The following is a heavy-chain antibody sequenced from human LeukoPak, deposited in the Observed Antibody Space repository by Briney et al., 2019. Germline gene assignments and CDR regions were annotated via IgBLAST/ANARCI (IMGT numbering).Heavy chain of an antibody. D-gene: IGHD2-15*01. CDR2: TRNKANSYTT. V-gene: IGHV3-72*01. Sequence: GGSLRLSSAASGFTFSDHYMDWVRQAPGTGLEWVGRTRNKANSYTTEYAASVKGRFTISRDDSKNSLYLQMNSLKTEDTAVYYCARDGGSLNPYWYFDLWGRGTLVTVSS. CDR3: ARDGGSLNPYWYFDL. J-gene: IGHJ2*01. CDR1: GFTFSDHY.